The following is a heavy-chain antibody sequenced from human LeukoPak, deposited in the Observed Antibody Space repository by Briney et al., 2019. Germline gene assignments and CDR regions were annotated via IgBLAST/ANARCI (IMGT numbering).Heavy chain of an antibody. V-gene: IGHV3-30*18. CDR1: GFTFSSYG. J-gene: IGHJ4*02. Sequence: GGSLRLSCAASGFTFSSYGMHWVRQAPGKGLEWVAVISYDGSNKYYADSVKGRFTISRDNSKNTLYVQLNSLRAEDTAVYYCAKDQYCTSTSCYVGYWGQGTLVTVSS. D-gene: IGHD2-2*01. CDR3: AKDQYCTSTSCYVGY. CDR2: ISYDGSNK.